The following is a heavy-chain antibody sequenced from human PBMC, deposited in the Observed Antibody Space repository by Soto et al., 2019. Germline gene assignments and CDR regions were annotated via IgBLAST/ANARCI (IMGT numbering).Heavy chain of an antibody. V-gene: IGHV4-59*01. Sequence: PSETLSLTCTVSGGSISSYYWSWIRQSPGKGLEWIGYIYYSGSTNYNPSLKSRVTVSVDTSKNQFSLKLSSVTAADTAVYYCARAVVDTAMVAYFDYWGQGTLVTVSS. CDR2: IYYSGST. CDR3: ARAVVDTAMVAYFDY. J-gene: IGHJ4*02. CDR1: GGSISSYY. D-gene: IGHD5-18*01.